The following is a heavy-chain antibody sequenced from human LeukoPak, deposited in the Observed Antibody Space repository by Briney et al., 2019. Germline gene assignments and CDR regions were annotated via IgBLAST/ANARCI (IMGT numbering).Heavy chain of an antibody. Sequence: PGGSLRLSCEASGFTFNTYWMSWVRQVPGKGLEWVANINQDGTEKHYVGYVRGRFTISRDNAKNSLFLQMNSLRAEDTAVYFCARDLYYFESEVYYASDYWGQGTLVTVSS. V-gene: IGHV3-7*01. CDR3: ARDLYYFESEVYYASDY. D-gene: IGHD3-9*01. CDR1: GFTFNTYW. CDR2: INQDGTEK. J-gene: IGHJ4*02.